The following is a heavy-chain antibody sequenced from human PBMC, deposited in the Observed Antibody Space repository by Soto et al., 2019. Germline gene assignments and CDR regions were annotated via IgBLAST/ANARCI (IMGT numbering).Heavy chain of an antibody. J-gene: IGHJ5*02. CDR2: FNPRGGTT. CDR1: GDTFISYY. D-gene: IGHD2-15*01. Sequence: QVQLVQSGTEVKKPGASVTVSCKASGDTFISYYIPWVRQAPGQGLEWMGIFNPRGGTTSYGQKFRGRVPMTMNMSTSTVYMELSSLRCEVTAVYYCAGDKALELDCRRRGRCRFDPWGQGSLVTVSS. V-gene: IGHV1-46*01. CDR3: AGDKALELDCRRRGRCRFDP.